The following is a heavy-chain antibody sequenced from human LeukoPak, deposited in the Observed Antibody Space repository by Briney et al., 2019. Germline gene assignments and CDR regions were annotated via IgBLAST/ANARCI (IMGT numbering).Heavy chain of an antibody. J-gene: IGHJ4*02. V-gene: IGHV1-2*02. CDR1: VYTFSDYY. Sequence: ASVKVSCKASVYTFSDYYTHWVRQAPGQGLEWMGWINPNSGGTRYAQQFQGRVTMTRDTSIGTVYMELSTLRSDDTAVYYCARGGQLIDSWGQGTLVTVSS. D-gene: IGHD6-13*01. CDR2: INPNSGGT. CDR3: ARGGQLIDS.